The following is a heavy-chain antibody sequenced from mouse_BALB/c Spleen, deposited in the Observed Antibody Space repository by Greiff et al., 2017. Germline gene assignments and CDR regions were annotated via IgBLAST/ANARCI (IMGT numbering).Heavy chain of an antibody. V-gene: IGHV5-9-4*01. D-gene: IGHD4-1*01. Sequence: EVKLMESGGGLVKPGGSLKLSCAASGFTFSSYAMSWVRQSPEKRLEWVAEISSGGSYTYYPDTVTGRFTISRDNAKNTLYLEMSSLRSEDTAMYYCARELGRVYAMDYWGQGTSVTVSS. J-gene: IGHJ4*01. CDR1: GFTFSSYA. CDR3: ARELGRVYAMDY. CDR2: ISSGGSYT.